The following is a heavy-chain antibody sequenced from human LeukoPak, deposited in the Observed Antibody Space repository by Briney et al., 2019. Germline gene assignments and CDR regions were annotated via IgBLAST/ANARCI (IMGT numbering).Heavy chain of an antibody. V-gene: IGHV3-74*01. J-gene: IGHJ6*02. CDR1: GFTFSSYW. Sequence: SGGSLRLSCAASGFTFSSYWMQWVRQAPGKGLVWVSRINSDESSTRYADSVKGRFTISRDNAKNTLYLQMNSLRAEDTAVYYCAKNMVRGVISYYGMDVWGQGTTVTVSS. D-gene: IGHD3-10*01. CDR3: AKNMVRGVISYYGMDV. CDR2: INSDESST.